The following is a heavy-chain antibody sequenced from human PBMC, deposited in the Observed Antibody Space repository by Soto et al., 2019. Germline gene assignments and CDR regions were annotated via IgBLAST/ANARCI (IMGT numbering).Heavy chain of an antibody. CDR3: ARDLERRNDYHAMDV. CDR2: ISYDGINK. J-gene: IGHJ6*02. V-gene: IGHV3-30-3*01. CDR1: GFTFSSYN. D-gene: IGHD1-1*01. Sequence: QVQLVESGGGVVQPGRSLRLSCAASGFTFSSYNMHWVRQAPGKGLEWMVVISYDGINKYYADSVKGRFTISRDNSKDTLYLQMNSRRAEDTAVYYCARDLERRNDYHAMDVWGQGTTVTVSS.